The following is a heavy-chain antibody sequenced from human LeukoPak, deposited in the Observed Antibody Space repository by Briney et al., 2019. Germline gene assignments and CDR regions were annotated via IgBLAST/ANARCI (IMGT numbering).Heavy chain of an antibody. CDR1: GFTFSSYA. CDR3: AKCTRMVRGVIGAFYI. V-gene: IGHV3-23*01. Sequence: GGSLRLSCAASGFTFSSYAMSWVRQAPGKGLEWVSAISGSGGSTYYADSVKGRFTISRDNSKNTLYLQMNSLRAEDTAVYYCAKCTRMVRGVIGAFYIWGQGTMVTVSS. D-gene: IGHD3-10*01. J-gene: IGHJ3*02. CDR2: ISGSGGST.